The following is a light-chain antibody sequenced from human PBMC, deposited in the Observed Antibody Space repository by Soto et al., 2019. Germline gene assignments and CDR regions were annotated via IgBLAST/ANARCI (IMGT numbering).Light chain of an antibody. J-gene: IGLJ1*01. CDR2: SNN. CDR1: SSNIGTNT. CDR3: AAWDDSLNAYV. V-gene: IGLV1-44*01. Sequence: QSDLTQPPSASGTPGRRVTISCSGSSSNIGTNTVNWYQQLPGTAPRLLIYSNNQRPSGVPDRFSGSKSGTSASLAISGLQSEDEADYYCAAWDDSLNAYVFGTGTKVTVL.